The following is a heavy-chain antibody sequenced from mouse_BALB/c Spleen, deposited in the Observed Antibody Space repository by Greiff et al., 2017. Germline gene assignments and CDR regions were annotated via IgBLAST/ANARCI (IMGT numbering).Heavy chain of an antibody. Sequence: EVQLQESGTVLARPGASVKMSCKASGYTFTSYWMHWVKQRPGQGLEWIGAIYPGNSDTSYNQKFKGKAKLTAVTSTSTAYMELSSLTNEDSAVYYCTRSGYYDYDVGAWFAYWGQGTLVTVSA. J-gene: IGHJ3*01. CDR1: GYTFTSYW. D-gene: IGHD2-4*01. CDR3: TRSGYYDYDVGAWFAY. CDR2: IYPGNSDT. V-gene: IGHV1-5*01.